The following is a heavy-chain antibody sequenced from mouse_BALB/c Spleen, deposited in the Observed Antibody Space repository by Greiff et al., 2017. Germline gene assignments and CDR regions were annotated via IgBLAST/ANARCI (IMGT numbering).Heavy chain of an antibody. D-gene: IGHD4-1*01. CDR2: ISSGSSTI. J-gene: IGHJ4*01. CDR3: ARWTGTDYAMDY. Sequence: EVKLEESGGGLVQPGGSRKLSCAASGFTFSSFGMHWVRQAPEKGLEWVAYISSGSSTIYYADTVKGRFTISRDNPKNTLFLQMTSLRSEDTAMYYCARWTGTDYAMDYWGQGTSVTVSS. V-gene: IGHV5-17*02. CDR1: GFTFSSFG.